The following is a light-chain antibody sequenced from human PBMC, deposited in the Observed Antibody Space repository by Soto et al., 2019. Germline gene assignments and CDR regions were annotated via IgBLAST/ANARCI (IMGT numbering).Light chain of an antibody. J-gene: IGKJ4*01. CDR2: AAS. CDR3: QQYNKWPLT. CDR1: ESVSRN. V-gene: IGKV3-15*01. Sequence: EIVMTQSPATLSVSPGERATLSCRASESVSRNLAWYQQKPGQAPRLLIYAASTRATDIAARISGSGSGTEFTLTISSLQPEDFAVYYCQQYNKWPLTFGGGTKVEIK.